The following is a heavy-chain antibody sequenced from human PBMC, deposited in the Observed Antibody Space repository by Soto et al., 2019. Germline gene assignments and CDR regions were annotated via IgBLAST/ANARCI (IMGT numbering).Heavy chain of an antibody. D-gene: IGHD6-19*01. CDR2: ISYDGSNK. V-gene: IGHV3-30*18. CDR1: GFTFSSYG. CDR3: ANGYSSGWSTFDY. Sequence: PGGSLRLSCAASGFTFSSYGMHWVRQAPGKGLEWVAVISYDGSNKYYADSVKGRFTISRDNPKNTLYLQMNSLRAEDTAVYYCANGYSSGWSTFDYWGQGTLVTVSS. J-gene: IGHJ4*02.